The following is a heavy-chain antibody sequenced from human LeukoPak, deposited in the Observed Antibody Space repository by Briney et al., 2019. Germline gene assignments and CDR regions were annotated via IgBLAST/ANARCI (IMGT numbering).Heavy chain of an antibody. V-gene: IGHV1-69*13. CDR1: GGTFSSYA. J-gene: IGHJ6*02. CDR2: IIPIFGTA. Sequence: SVKVSCKASGGTFSSYAISWVRQAPGQGLEWMGGIIPIFGTANYAQKFQGRVTITADESTSTAYMELSSLRSEDTAVYYCASDLRSDYSSSWYPLDYYYGMDVWGQGTTVTVSS. D-gene: IGHD6-13*01. CDR3: ASDLRSDYSSSWYPLDYYYGMDV.